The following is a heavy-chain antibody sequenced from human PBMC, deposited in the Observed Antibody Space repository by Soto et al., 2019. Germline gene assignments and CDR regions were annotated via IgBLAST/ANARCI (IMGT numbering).Heavy chain of an antibody. V-gene: IGHV4-59*03. D-gene: IGHD3-10*01. CDR1: GDSISRYY. Sequence: SETLSLTCTVSGDSISRYYWSWIRQPPGKGLEWIGYIYDTGSTNYNPSLKSRVTISVDTSKSQFSLKLSSVTAADTAVYYCALAYYYGSGSPVADWGQGTLVTVAS. CDR2: IYDTGST. J-gene: IGHJ4*02. CDR3: ALAYYYGSGSPVAD.